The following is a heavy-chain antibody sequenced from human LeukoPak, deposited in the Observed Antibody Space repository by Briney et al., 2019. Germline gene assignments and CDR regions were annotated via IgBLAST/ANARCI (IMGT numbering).Heavy chain of an antibody. Sequence: SETLSLTCTVSGGSISSYYWSWFRQPPGKGLEWIGDIYYSGSTNYNLSLKSGVTISVDTSKNQFSLKLSSVTAADTAVYYCARANYFDYWGQGTLVTVSS. V-gene: IGHV4-59*01. CDR3: ARANYFDY. CDR1: GGSISSYY. J-gene: IGHJ4*02. CDR2: IYYSGST.